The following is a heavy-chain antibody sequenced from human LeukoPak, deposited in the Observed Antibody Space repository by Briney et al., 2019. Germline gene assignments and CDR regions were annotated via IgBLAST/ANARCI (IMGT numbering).Heavy chain of an antibody. D-gene: IGHD6-19*01. CDR2: TYYRSKWYN. J-gene: IGHJ4*02. Sequence: SQTLSPTCAISGDSISSNSAAWNWIRQSPSRGLEWLGRTYYRSKWYNDYAVSVKSRITINPDTSKNQFSLQLNSVTPEDTAVYYCARGWQWLVRGYFDYWGQGTLVTVSS. CDR1: GDSISSNSAA. V-gene: IGHV6-1*01. CDR3: ARGWQWLVRGYFDY.